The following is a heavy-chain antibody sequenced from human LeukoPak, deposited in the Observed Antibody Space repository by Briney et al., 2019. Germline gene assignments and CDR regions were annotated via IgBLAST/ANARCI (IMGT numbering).Heavy chain of an antibody. CDR1: GLTLSSHW. Sequence: GGSLRLSCAASGLTLSSHWMQWVRQAPGKGLVWVSRINSDGSITNYADSVTGRFTISRDNAKNTLYLQMNSLRAEDTAVYYCVYSGNFPFDYWGRGTLVTVSS. CDR3: VYSGNFPFDY. D-gene: IGHD1-26*01. CDR2: INSDGSIT. V-gene: IGHV3-74*01. J-gene: IGHJ4*02.